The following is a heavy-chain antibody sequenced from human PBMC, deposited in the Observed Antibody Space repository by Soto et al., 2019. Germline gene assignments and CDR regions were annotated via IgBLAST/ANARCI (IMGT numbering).Heavy chain of an antibody. CDR2: ISAYNGNT. CDR1: GYTFTSYG. V-gene: IGHV1-18*01. D-gene: IGHD3-3*01. CDR3: ARDYYDFWSGYSNYYYYRDV. Sequence: QVQLVQSGAEVKKPGASVKVSCKASGYTFTSYGISWVRQAPGQGLEWMGWISAYNGNTNYAQKLQGRVTMTTDTSTSTAYMELRSLRSDDTAVYYCARDYYDFWSGYSNYYYYRDVWGKGTTVTVSS. J-gene: IGHJ6*03.